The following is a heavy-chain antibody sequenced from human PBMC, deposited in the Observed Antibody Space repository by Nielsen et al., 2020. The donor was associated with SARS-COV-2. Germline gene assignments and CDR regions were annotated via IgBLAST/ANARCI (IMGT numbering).Heavy chain of an antibody. Sequence: GGSLRPSCPASGSTFSSYAMSWVRQAPGKGLEWVPAISGSGGSTYYADSVKGRFTISRDNSKNTLYLQMNSLRAEDTAVYYCAKSRGGGDYWGQGTLVTVSS. CDR3: AKSRGGGDY. J-gene: IGHJ4*02. CDR2: ISGSGGST. CDR1: GSTFSSYA. V-gene: IGHV3-23*01. D-gene: IGHD3-16*01.